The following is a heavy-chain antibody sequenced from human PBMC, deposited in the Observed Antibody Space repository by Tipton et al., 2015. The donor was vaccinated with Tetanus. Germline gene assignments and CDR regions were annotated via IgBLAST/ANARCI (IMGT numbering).Heavy chain of an antibody. Sequence: SLRLSCAASGFTFSSYSMNWVRQAPGKGLEWVSSISSSSSYIYYADSVKGRFTISRDNAKNSLYLQMNSLRAEDTAVYYCARTPTTVTPYYFDYWGQGTLVTVSS. CDR1: GFTFSSYS. V-gene: IGHV3-21*01. CDR2: ISSSSSYI. J-gene: IGHJ4*02. D-gene: IGHD4-17*01. CDR3: ARTPTTVTPYYFDY.